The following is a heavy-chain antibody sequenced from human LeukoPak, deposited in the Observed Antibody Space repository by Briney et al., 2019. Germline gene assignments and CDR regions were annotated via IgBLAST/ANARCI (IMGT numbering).Heavy chain of an antibody. CDR1: GGTISSYY. D-gene: IGHD4-23*01. Sequence: WETLTLTCTASGGTISSYYWSWIRQPPGKGLEWVADIYYSGSTNYNPSLKRRVTISADTNTNHFSLKLGSVTAADTAVYYCARDSRWFHADPRRLEYYYYGMDVWGQGTTVTVSS. CDR3: ARDSRWFHADPRRLEYYYYGMDV. CDR2: IYYSGST. J-gene: IGHJ6*02. V-gene: IGHV4-59*01.